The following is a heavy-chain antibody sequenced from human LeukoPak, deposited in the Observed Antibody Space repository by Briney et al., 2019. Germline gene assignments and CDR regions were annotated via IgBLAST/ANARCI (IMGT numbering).Heavy chain of an antibody. Sequence: SETLSLTCAVYGGSFSGYYWSWIRQPPGKGLEWIGEINHSGSTNYNPSLKSRVTISVDTSKNQFSLKLSSVTAADTAVYYCARVGGPWYYYDSSGYRYFDYWGQGTLVTVSS. V-gene: IGHV4-34*01. CDR1: GGSFSGYY. D-gene: IGHD3-22*01. CDR3: ARVGGPWYYYDSSGYRYFDY. J-gene: IGHJ4*02. CDR2: INHSGST.